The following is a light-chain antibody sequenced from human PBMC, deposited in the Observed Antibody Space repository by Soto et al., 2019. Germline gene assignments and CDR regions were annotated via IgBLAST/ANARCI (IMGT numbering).Light chain of an antibody. CDR1: NIGSKN. J-gene: IGLJ1*01. V-gene: IGLV3-9*01. Sequence: SYELTQPLSVSVALGQTARITCGGNNIGSKNVHWYQQKPGQAPVLVIYRDSNRPSGIPERFSGSNSGNTATLTISRAQAGDVADYYCQVWDSSTYVFGTGTKLTVL. CDR2: RDS. CDR3: QVWDSSTYV.